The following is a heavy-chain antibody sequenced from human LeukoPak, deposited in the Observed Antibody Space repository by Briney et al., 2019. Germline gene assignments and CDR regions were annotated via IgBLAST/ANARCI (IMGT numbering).Heavy chain of an antibody. CDR3: ARDQVVGATAGTFDY. CDR2: ISAYNGNT. Sequence: ASVKVSCKASGYTFTSFGISWVRQAPGQGPEWMGWISAYNGNTNYAQKFQGRVTLTTDTSTSTAHMELRSLRSDDTAVYYCARDQVVGATAGTFDYWGQGTLVTVSS. D-gene: IGHD1-26*01. V-gene: IGHV1-18*01. CDR1: GYTFTSFG. J-gene: IGHJ4*02.